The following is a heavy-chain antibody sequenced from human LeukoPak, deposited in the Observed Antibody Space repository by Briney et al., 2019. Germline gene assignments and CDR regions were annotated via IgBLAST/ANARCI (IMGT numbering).Heavy chain of an antibody. Sequence: SQTLSLTCTVSGGSISSGSYYWSWIRQPAGKGLEWIGRIYTSGSTNYNPSLKSRVTISVDTSKNQFSLKLSSVTAADTAVYYCASLGYSSAGDWFDPWGQGTLVTVSS. CDR3: ASLGYSSAGDWFDP. D-gene: IGHD6-19*01. V-gene: IGHV4-61*02. CDR2: IYTSGST. J-gene: IGHJ5*02. CDR1: GGSISSGSYY.